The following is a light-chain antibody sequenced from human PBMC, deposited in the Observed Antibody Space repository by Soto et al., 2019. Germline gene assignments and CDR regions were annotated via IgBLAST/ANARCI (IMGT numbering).Light chain of an antibody. J-gene: IGLJ1*01. V-gene: IGLV1-40*01. Sequence: QSVLTQPPSVSGAPGQRVTISCTGSSSNIGAGYDVHWYQQLPGTAPKLLIYENSNRPSGVLDRFSGSKSGTSASLAITGLQAEDEADYYCQSYDNRLYGYVFGTGTKVTVL. CDR3: QSYDNRLYGYV. CDR1: SSNIGAGYD. CDR2: ENS.